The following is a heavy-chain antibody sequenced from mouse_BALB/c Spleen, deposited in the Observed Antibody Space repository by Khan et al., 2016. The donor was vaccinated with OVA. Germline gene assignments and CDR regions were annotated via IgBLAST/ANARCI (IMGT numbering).Heavy chain of an antibody. CDR2: ISSGGSYT. D-gene: IGHD1-1*01. CDR3: TRLRCYYGSNPYFDY. Sequence: EVQLQESGGGLVRPGGSLKLSCAASGFSFSSYSMSWVRQTPEKRLEWVATISSGGSYTYYPDSVKGRLTISRDNAKNTLYLQMSSLKSEDTAMYYCTRLRCYYGSNPYFDYWGQGTTLTVSS. V-gene: IGHV5-6-4*01. CDR1: GFSFSSYS. J-gene: IGHJ2*01.